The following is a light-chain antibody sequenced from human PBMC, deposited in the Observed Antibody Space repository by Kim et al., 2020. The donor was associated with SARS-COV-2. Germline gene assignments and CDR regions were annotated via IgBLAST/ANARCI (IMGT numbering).Light chain of an antibody. CDR3: HQYNSYSHT. CDR1: QSSTRW. V-gene: IGKV1-5*01. Sequence: SASVGDRVTMTCRARQSSTRWLAWYQQKPGKAPKLLIYDASSLKRGVPSRFSGSGSGTEFTLTISSLQPDDFATYYCHQYNSYSHTFGQGTKLEI. CDR2: DAS. J-gene: IGKJ2*01.